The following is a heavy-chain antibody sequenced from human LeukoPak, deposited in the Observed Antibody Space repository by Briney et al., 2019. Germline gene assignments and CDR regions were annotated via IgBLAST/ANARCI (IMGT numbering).Heavy chain of an antibody. Sequence: SETLSLTCAVSGYSISSGFYWGWIRQPPGKGLEWIGSFYRSGNTYYNPSLKSRVTISLDRTKNQFSLKLSSVTAADTAVYYCARTYLGYCSSGSCKTNWFDHWAQGTLVTVSS. CDR1: GYSISSGFY. CDR2: FYRSGNT. J-gene: IGHJ5*02. CDR3: ARTYLGYCSSGSCKTNWFDH. V-gene: IGHV4-38-2*01. D-gene: IGHD2-15*01.